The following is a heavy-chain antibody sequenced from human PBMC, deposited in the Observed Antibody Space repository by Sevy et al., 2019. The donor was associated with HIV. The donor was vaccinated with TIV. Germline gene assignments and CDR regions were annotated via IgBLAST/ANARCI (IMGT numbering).Heavy chain of an antibody. V-gene: IGHV3-7*01. D-gene: IGHD6-13*01. J-gene: IGHJ4*02. CDR2: INQDGGVT. CDR3: VRAIAKDGSF. Sequence: GGSVRLSCVASGFTLNNYWMHWVRQAPGKGLEWVANINQDGGVTYYVDSVRGRFTISRDNGRNFVFLQMNSLRVDDTALYFCVRAIAKDGSFWGQGTLVTVSS. CDR1: GFTLNNYW.